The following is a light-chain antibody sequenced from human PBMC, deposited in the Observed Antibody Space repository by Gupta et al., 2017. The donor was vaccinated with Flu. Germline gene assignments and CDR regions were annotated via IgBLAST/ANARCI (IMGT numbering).Light chain of an antibody. CDR1: QVISNH. CDR2: EAS. Sequence: DIQMTQSPSSLSASLGDRVTITCQASQVISNHLHWYQQKPGKAPKVLIYEASKLETGVPSRFRGTGFGTEFALTISFLQPDDIATYYCQQYDDLPLTFGGGTKVEI. V-gene: IGKV1-33*01. J-gene: IGKJ4*01. CDR3: QQYDDLPLT.